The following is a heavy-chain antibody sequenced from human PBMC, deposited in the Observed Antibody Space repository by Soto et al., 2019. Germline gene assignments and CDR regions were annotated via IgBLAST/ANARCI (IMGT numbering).Heavy chain of an antibody. CDR2: ISSSSSYI. CDR1: GFTFSSYS. J-gene: IGHJ3*02. V-gene: IGHV3-21*01. D-gene: IGHD3-10*01. CDR3: ARVRMVRGVDAFDI. Sequence: EVQLVESGGGLVKPGGSLRLSCAASGFTFSSYSMNWVRQAPGKGLEWVSSISSSSSYIYYADSVKGRFTISRDNAKNSLYLKMNSLRDEDTAVYYCARVRMVRGVDAFDIWGQGTMVTVSS.